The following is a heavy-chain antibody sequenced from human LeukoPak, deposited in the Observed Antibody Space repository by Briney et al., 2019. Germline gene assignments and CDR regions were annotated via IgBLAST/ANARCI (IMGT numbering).Heavy chain of an antibody. CDR3: ARDWDSGAGDAFGI. D-gene: IGHD1-26*01. V-gene: IGHV3-30*03. CDR1: GFTFSSYG. CDR2: ISYDGSNK. J-gene: IGHJ3*02. Sequence: GRSLRLSCAASGFTFSSYGMHWVRQAPGKGLEWVAVISYDGSNKYYADSVKGRFTISRDNSKNTLYLQMNSLRAEDTAVYYCARDWDSGAGDAFGIWGQGTMVTVSS.